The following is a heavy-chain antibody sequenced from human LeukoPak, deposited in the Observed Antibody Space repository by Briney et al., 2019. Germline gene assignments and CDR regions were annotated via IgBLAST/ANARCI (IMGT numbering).Heavy chain of an antibody. CDR1: GGSISSSSYF. CDR3: ARVVWGRGLDPTGHDYGDHVGTYYFDY. CDR2: IYYSGST. D-gene: IGHD4-17*01. J-gene: IGHJ4*02. Sequence: KSSETLSLTCTVSGGSISSSSYFWGWIRQPPGKGLEWIGSIYYSGSTYYNPSLKSRVTISVDTSKNQFSLKLSSVTAADTAVYYCARVVWGRGLDPTGHDYGDHVGTYYFDYWGQGTLVTVSS. V-gene: IGHV4-39*07.